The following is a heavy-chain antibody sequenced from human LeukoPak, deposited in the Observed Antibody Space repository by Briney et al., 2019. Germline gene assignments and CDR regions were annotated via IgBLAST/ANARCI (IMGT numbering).Heavy chain of an antibody. D-gene: IGHD2-15*01. CDR1: GASVSSGSSY. CDR3: ARTPVYCSGGSCYYYYYAMDV. Sequence: KTSETLSLTCTVSGASVSSGSSYWGWIRQPPGTGLEWIGYIFYSGTTNYSPSLKSRVTMSLDTSENQFSLRLSSVTAADTAVYYCARTPVYCSGGSCYYYYYAMDVWGQGTTVTVSS. V-gene: IGHV4-61*01. J-gene: IGHJ6*02. CDR2: IFYSGTT.